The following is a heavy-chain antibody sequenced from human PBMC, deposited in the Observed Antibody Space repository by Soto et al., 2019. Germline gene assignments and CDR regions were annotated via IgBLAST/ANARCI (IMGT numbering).Heavy chain of an antibody. CDR2: IYHSGST. V-gene: IGHV4-4*02. CDR3: ARGGRWLFDY. J-gene: IGHJ4*02. D-gene: IGHD5-12*01. Sequence: QAQLEESGPGLVKPSGTLSLTCAVSGGSISTDNWWSWVRQAPGKGLEWVGEIYHSGSTNYNPSLKSRLTISIDKSKDQFSLDVRSVTAADTAVYYCARGGRWLFDYWGQGTLVTVSS. CDR1: GGSISTDNW.